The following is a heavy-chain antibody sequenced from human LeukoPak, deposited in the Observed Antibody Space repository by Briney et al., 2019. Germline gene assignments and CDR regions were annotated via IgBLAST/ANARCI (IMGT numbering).Heavy chain of an antibody. CDR1: GGSISSSSYY. V-gene: IGHV4-39*01. Sequence: PSETLSLTCTVSGGSISSSSYYWGWIRQPPGKGLEWIGSIYYSRSTYYNPSLKSRVTISVDTSKNQFSLKLSSVTAADTAVYYCARVRYYGSGSYSTSHLLDYWGQGTLVTVSS. D-gene: IGHD3-10*01. J-gene: IGHJ4*02. CDR3: ARVRYYGSGSYSTSHLLDY. CDR2: IYYSRST.